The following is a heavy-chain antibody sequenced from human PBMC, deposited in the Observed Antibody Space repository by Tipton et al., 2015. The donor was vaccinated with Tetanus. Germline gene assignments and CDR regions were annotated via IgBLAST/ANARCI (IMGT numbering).Heavy chain of an antibody. CDR1: GFTFSNSG. CDR3: ARDFRFSWDY. Sequence: SLRLSCAASGFTFSNSGVNWVRQAPGKGLEWVAVILFDGSHKDYADSVKGRFTISRDNSRNTLYLQMNSLRAEDTAVYYCARDFRFSWDYWGQGILVTVSS. V-gene: IGHV3-33*08. J-gene: IGHJ4*02. CDR2: ILFDGSHK.